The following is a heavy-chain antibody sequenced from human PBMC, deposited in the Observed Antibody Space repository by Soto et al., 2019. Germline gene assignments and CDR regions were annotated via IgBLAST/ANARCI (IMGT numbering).Heavy chain of an antibody. Sequence: EVQLLESGGVLVQPGGSLRLSCAASGFTFSSYAMSWVRQAPGKGLEWVSAISGSGGSTYYADSVKGRFTISRDNSKNTLYLQMNSLRAEDTAIYYCARPNPDSSGYYGYWGQGTLVTVSS. CDR2: ISGSGGST. CDR3: ARPNPDSSGYYGY. CDR1: GFTFSSYA. D-gene: IGHD3-22*01. V-gene: IGHV3-23*01. J-gene: IGHJ4*02.